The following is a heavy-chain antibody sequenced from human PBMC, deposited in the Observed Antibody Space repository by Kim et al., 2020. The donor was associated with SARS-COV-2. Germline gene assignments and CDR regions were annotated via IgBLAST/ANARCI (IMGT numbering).Heavy chain of an antibody. CDR3: ARGDWSGSGWFDP. CDR1: GGSISSYY. CDR2: IYYSGST. J-gene: IGHJ5*02. Sequence: SETLSLTCTVSGGSISSYYWSWIRQPPGKGLEWIGYIYYSGSTNYNPSLKSRVTISVDTSKNQFSLKLSSVTAADTAVYYCARGDWSGSGWFDPWGQGT. D-gene: IGHD3-3*01. V-gene: IGHV4-59*13.